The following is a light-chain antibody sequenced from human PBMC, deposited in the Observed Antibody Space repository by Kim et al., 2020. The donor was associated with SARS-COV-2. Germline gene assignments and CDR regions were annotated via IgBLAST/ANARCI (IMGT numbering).Light chain of an antibody. CDR2: ETD. V-gene: IGLV3-19*01. Sequence: SSELTQDPTVSVALGQTVMITCQGDSLTRYSASWYQQKPGQAPLLVIYETDNRPSGIPDRFSGSSSRNTAYLTITGAQAEDEADYYCGSRDSRGRRGAFG. J-gene: IGLJ3*02. CDR1: SLTRYS. CDR3: GSRDSRGRRGA.